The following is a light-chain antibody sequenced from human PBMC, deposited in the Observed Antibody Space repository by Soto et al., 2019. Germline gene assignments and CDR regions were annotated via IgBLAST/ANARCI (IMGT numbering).Light chain of an antibody. CDR3: QQYNSYSWT. V-gene: IGKV1-5*01. J-gene: IGKJ1*01. CDR1: QSINTW. CDR2: DAS. Sequence: DIQMTQSPSTLSASVGDRVTITCRASQSINTWLAWYQQKPGKAPKLLIYDASTLETGVPSRFSGSGSGTEFTLTISSLQPDDSATYFCQQYNSYSWTFGQGTKVHI.